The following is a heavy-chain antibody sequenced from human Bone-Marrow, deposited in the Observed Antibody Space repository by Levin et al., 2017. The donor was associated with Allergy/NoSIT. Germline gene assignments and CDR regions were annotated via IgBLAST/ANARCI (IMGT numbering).Heavy chain of an antibody. V-gene: IGHV5-51*01. J-gene: IGHJ4*02. D-gene: IGHD2/OR15-2a*01. CDR2: IYPADSDT. CDR1: GYSFTNYW. CDR3: ARKANTLPGTFEDY. Sequence: GESLKISCKGSGYSFTNYWIAWVRQMPGKGLEWMGIIYPADSDTRYSPSFQGLVTISADNSISTAYLQWSTLKASDTAMYYCARKANTLPGTFEDYWGQGTLVTVSS.